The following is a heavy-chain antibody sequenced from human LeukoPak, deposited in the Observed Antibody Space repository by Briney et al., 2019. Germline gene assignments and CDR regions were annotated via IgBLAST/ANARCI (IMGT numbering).Heavy chain of an antibody. CDR2: IYYSGST. V-gene: IGHV4-39*07. CDR3: ASSYSSGWYKY. J-gene: IGHJ4*02. CDR1: GGSISSSSYY. D-gene: IGHD6-19*01. Sequence: SETLSLTCTVSGGSISSSSYYWGWIRQPPGKGLEWIGSIYYSGSTYYNPSLKSRVTISVDTSKNQFSLKLSSVTAADTAVYYCASSYSSGWYKYWGQGTLVTVSS.